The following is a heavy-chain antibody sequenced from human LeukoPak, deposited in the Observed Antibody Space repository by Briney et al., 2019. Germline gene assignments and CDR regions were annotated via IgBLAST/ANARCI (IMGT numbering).Heavy chain of an antibody. CDR3: ARHGYSYGHFDY. Sequence: PGGSLRLSCAASGFTFSSYAMHWVRQAPGKGLEWVAVISYDGSNKYYADSVKGRFTISRDNSKNTLYLQMNSLRAEDTAVYYCARHGYSYGHFDYWGQGTLVTVSS. CDR2: ISYDGSNK. CDR1: GFTFSSYA. J-gene: IGHJ4*02. V-gene: IGHV3-30-3*01. D-gene: IGHD5-18*01.